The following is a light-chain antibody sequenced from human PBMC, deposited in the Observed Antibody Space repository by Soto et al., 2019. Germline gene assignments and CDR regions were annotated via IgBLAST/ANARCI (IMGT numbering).Light chain of an antibody. CDR1: SSDVGAYNY. V-gene: IGLV2-8*01. CDR3: SSYAGGNNIMV. J-gene: IGLJ2*01. CDR2: AVN. Sequence: QSALTQPPSASGSPEQSVTISCTGTSSDVGAYNYVSWYQQEPGKAPKLMIYAVNKRPSGVPDRFSGSKSGNTASLTVSGLRAADEADYFCSSYAGGNNIMVFGGGTKLTVL.